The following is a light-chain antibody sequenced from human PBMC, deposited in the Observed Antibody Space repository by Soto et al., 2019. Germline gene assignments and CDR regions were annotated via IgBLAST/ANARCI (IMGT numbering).Light chain of an antibody. J-gene: IGKJ1*01. CDR1: QSIGTW. Sequence: DIQMTQSPYTLSASVGDGVTITCRPSQSIGTWVAWYQQKPGKAPKVRIYDVSTLKSGVPSRFSGSASATEFTLSISSLQPDDFATYYCQQYKSYWTFGQGTKVDIK. V-gene: IGKV1-5*01. CDR2: DVS. CDR3: QQYKSYWT.